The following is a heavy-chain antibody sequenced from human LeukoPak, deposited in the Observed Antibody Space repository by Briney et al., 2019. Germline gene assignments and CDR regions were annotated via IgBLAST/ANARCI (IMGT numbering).Heavy chain of an antibody. V-gene: IGHV3-23*01. D-gene: IGHD4-23*01. Sequence: GGSLRLSCAASGFTFSNYAMSWVRQAPGKGLEWVSTISGSGSGTYFADSVKGRFTISRNNSKNTLYLQMNSLRAEDTAVYYCAKKGTTVVTDYFDYWGQGTLVTVPS. J-gene: IGHJ4*02. CDR1: GFTFSNYA. CDR3: AKKGTTVVTDYFDY. CDR2: ISGSGSGT.